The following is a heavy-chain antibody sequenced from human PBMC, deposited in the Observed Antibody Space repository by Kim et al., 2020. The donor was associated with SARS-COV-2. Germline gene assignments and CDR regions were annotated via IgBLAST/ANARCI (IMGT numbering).Heavy chain of an antibody. Sequence: YYADSVKCRFTISRDNAKNSLYLQMNSLRAEDTAVYYCARDLGLPGEIDYWGQGTLVTVSS. CDR3: ARDLGLPGEIDY. D-gene: IGHD4-17*01. J-gene: IGHJ4*02. V-gene: IGHV3-21*01.